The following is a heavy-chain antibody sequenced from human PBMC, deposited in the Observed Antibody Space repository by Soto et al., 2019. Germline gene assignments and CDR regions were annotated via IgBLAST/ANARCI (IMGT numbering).Heavy chain of an antibody. V-gene: IGHV4-4*07. D-gene: IGHD5-12*01. CDR3: ARGGSYSAYNFAHGIQLWSFDF. J-gene: IGHJ4*02. CDR2: IFSSGST. CDR1: GGSINTFY. Sequence: SETLSLTCTVSGGSINTFYWSWVRQPAGKGLEWIGRIFSSGSTSFNPSLESRVAMSVDTSKNHFSLNLSSVTAADMAVYYCARGGSYSAYNFAHGIQLWSFDFWGQGALVTVSS.